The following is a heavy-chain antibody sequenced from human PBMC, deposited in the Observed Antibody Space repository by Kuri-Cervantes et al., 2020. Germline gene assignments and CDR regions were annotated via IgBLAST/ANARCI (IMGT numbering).Heavy chain of an antibody. CDR2: IKQDGSDK. Sequence: GESLKISCAASGFTFSSFYMNWVRQVPGKGLEWVANIKQDGSDKYYVDSVKGRFTISRDNAENSLDLQMSGLSAEDTALYYCARGGRAGASDIWGQGTMVTVSS. CDR3: ARGGRAGASDI. D-gene: IGHD6-19*01. CDR1: GFTFSSFY. V-gene: IGHV3-7*01. J-gene: IGHJ3*02.